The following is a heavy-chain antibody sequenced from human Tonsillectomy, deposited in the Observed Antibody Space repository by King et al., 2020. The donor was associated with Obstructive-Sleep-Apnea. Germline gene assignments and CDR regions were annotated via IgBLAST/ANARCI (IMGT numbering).Heavy chain of an antibody. CDR3: ARGNRYCSGGSCEEPYFEY. D-gene: IGHD2-15*01. J-gene: IGHJ4*02. Sequence: QLQESGPGLVKPSETLSLTCTVSGGSISSSSYYWGWIRQPPGKGLEWIGSIYYSGSTYYNPSLKSRVTISVDTSKNQVSLKLSSVTAADTAVYYCARGNRYCSGGSCEEPYFEYCGQGTLVTVSS. CDR2: IYYSGST. CDR1: GGSISSSSYY. V-gene: IGHV4-39*07.